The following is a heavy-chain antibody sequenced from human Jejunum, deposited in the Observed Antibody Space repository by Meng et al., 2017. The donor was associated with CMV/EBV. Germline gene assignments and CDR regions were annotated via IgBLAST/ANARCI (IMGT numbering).Heavy chain of an antibody. J-gene: IGHJ4*02. Sequence: FRGSAVHWVRQASGKGLEWVGRIRGKAHSYATAYAASVKGRFTISRDDSKNTAYLQMNSLKTEDTAVYYCTRADSSNYGSLFDYWGQGTRVTVSS. V-gene: IGHV3-73*01. CDR2: IRGKAHSYAT. CDR1: FRGSA. CDR3: TRADSSNYGSLFDY. D-gene: IGHD4-11*01.